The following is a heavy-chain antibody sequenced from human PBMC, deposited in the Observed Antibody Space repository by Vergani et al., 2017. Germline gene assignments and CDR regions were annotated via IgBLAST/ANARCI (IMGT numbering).Heavy chain of an antibody. V-gene: IGHV3-64D*06. Sequence: EVQLVESGGGLVQPGGSLSLSCSASGFTFSSYAMHWVRQAPGKGLEYVSAISSNGGSTYYADSVKGRFTISRDNSKNTLYLQMSSLRAEDTAVYYCVKVVPRYFDLWGRGTLVTVSS. D-gene: IGHD2-15*01. CDR3: VKVVPRYFDL. J-gene: IGHJ2*01. CDR1: GFTFSSYA. CDR2: ISSNGGST.